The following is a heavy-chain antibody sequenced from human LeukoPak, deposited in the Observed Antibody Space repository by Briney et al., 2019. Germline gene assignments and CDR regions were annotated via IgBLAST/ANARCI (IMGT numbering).Heavy chain of an antibody. V-gene: IGHV1-69*05. Sequence: ASVKVSCKASGYTFTSYYMHWVRQAPGQGLEWMGRIIPIFGTANYAQKFQGRVTITTDESTSTAYMELSSLRSEDTAVYYCARVKWELFFFDYWGQGTLVTVSS. CDR2: IIPIFGTA. J-gene: IGHJ4*02. CDR3: ARVKWELFFFDY. D-gene: IGHD1-26*01. CDR1: GYTFTSYY.